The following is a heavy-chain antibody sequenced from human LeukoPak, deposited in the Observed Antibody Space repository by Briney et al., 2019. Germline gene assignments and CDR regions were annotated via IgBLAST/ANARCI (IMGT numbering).Heavy chain of an antibody. D-gene: IGHD3-10*01. CDR1: GFTFSSYG. V-gene: IGHV3-33*03. CDR3: AKDSTPTDYYGSAADY. J-gene: IGHJ4*02. CDR2: IWYDGSNK. Sequence: PGGSLRLSCAASGFTFSSYGMHWVRQAPGKGLEWVAVIWYDGSNKYYADSVEGRFTISRDNSKNTLYLQMNSLRAEDTAVYYCAKDSTPTDYYGSAADYWGQGTLATVSS.